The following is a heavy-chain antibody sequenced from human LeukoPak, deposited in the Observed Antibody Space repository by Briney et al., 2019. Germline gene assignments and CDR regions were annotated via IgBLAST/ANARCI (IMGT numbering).Heavy chain of an antibody. CDR1: GFTFSSYA. D-gene: IGHD3-22*01. CDR2: ISSSSSTI. Sequence: GRSLRLSCAASGFTFSSYAMHWVRQAPGKGLEWVSYISSSSSTIYYADSVKGRFTISRDNAKNSLYLQMNSLRAEDTAVYYCARVTPSYYYDSSGPTELDYWGQGTLVTVSS. V-gene: IGHV3-48*01. J-gene: IGHJ4*02. CDR3: ARVTPSYYYDSSGPTELDY.